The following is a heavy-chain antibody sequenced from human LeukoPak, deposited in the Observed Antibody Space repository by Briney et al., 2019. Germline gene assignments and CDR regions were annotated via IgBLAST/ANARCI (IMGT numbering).Heavy chain of an antibody. D-gene: IGHD3-22*01. Sequence: GGSLRLSCAASGFTFSDYYMSWIRQAPGKGLEWVSYISSSGSTIYYADSVKGRFTISRDNAKNSLYLQMNSLRAEDTAVYYCARSPTYYYDSSGYYGYYFDYWGQGTLVTVSS. CDR3: ARSPTYYYDSSGYYGYYFDY. CDR1: GFTFSDYY. J-gene: IGHJ4*02. CDR2: ISSSGSTI. V-gene: IGHV3-11*04.